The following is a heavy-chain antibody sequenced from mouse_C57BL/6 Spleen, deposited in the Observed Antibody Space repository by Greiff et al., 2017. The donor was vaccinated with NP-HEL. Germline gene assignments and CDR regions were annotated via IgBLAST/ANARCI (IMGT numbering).Heavy chain of an antibody. CDR1: GFTFSSYG. CDR3: ARHEDWEYFDY. V-gene: IGHV5-6*01. CDR2: ISSGGSYT. Sequence: EVKLVESGGDLVKPGGSLKLSCAASGFTFSSYGMSWVRQTPDKRLEWVATISSGGSYTYYPDSVKGRFTISRDNAKNTLYLQMSSLKSEDTAMYYCARHEDWEYFDYWGQGTTLTVSS. J-gene: IGHJ2*01. D-gene: IGHD4-1*01.